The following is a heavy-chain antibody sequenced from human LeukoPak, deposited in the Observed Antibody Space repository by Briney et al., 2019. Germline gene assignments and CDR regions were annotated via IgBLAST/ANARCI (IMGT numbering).Heavy chain of an antibody. CDR1: GGSISSGGDY. CDR3: AREGLGYCSSTSCSEYYFDY. CDR2: IYYSGST. J-gene: IGHJ4*02. Sequence: PSETLSLTCTVSGGSISSGGDYWSWIRQHPGTGLECIGYIYYSGSTYYNPSLKSRVTISVDTSKNQFSLKLSSVTAADTAVYYCAREGLGYCSSTSCSEYYFDYWGQGTLVTVSS. D-gene: IGHD2-2*01. V-gene: IGHV4-31*03.